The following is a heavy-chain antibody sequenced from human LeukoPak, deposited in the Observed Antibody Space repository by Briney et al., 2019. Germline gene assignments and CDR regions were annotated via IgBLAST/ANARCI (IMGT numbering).Heavy chain of an antibody. J-gene: IGHJ4*02. Sequence: GGSLRLSCAASGFIFSTYGMHWVRQAPGKGLEWVAVIFSDGSNKYYGDSVKGRFTISRDNSKNTLYLETDSLRVEDTALYYCARASGPFDYWGQGTLVTVSS. CDR3: ARASGPFDY. CDR1: GFIFSTYG. D-gene: IGHD3-10*01. V-gene: IGHV3-33*01. CDR2: IFSDGSNK.